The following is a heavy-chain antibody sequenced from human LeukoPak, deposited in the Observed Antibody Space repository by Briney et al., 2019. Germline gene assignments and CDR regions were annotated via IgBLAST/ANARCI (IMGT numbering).Heavy chain of an antibody. J-gene: IGHJ3*02. Sequence: PGGSLRLSCAASGFTFDDYAMHWVRQAPGKGLEWVSGISWNSGSIGYADSVKGRFTISRGNAKNSLYLQMNSLRAEDTALYYCAKTYSRGWFDAFDIWGQGTMVTVSS. CDR3: AKTYSRGWFDAFDI. D-gene: IGHD6-19*01. V-gene: IGHV3-9*01. CDR1: GFTFDDYA. CDR2: ISWNSGSI.